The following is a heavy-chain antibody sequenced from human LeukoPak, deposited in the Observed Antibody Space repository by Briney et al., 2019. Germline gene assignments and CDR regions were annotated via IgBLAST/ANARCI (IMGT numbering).Heavy chain of an antibody. CDR1: GFTFSSYG. CDR3: AKASPNSGSYFDY. CDR2: ISYDGSNK. J-gene: IGHJ4*02. Sequence: GGSLRLSCAASGFTFSSYGMHWGRQAPGKGLEWVAVISYDGSNKYYADSVKGRFTISRVNSKNTLYLQMNSLRAEDTAVYYCAKASPNSGSYFDYWGQGTLVTVSS. V-gene: IGHV3-30*18. D-gene: IGHD1-26*01.